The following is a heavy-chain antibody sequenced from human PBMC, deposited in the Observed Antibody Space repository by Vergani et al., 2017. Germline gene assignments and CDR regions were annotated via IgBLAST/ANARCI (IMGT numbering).Heavy chain of an antibody. CDR3: ARGGEVAARPEY. CDR1: GGSVSSGSYY. D-gene: IGHD6-6*01. CDR2: IYYSGST. Sequence: QVQLQESGPGLVKPSETLSLTCTVSGGSVSSGSYYWSWIRQPPGKGLEWIGYIYYSGSTNYNPPLTSRVTISVDTSKNQFSLKRSSVTAADTAVDYCARGGEVAARPEYWGQGTLVTVSS. J-gene: IGHJ4*02. V-gene: IGHV4-61*01.